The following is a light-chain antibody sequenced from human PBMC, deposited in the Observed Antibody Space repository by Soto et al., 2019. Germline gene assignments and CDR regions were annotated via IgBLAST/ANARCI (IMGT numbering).Light chain of an antibody. CDR2: DVR. V-gene: IGLV2-14*01. Sequence: QSVLTQPASVSGSPGQSISISCTGTSSDVGGYNYVSWYQQHPGKAPKLMIYDVRNRPSGVSNRFSGSKSVNTASLTISGLQAVDEADYYCSSYTTVTTYAFGTGTKVTVL. CDR3: SSYTTVTTYA. CDR1: SSDVGGYNY. J-gene: IGLJ1*01.